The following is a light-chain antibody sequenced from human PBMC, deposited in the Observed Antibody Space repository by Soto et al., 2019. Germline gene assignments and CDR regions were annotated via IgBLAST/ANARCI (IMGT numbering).Light chain of an antibody. V-gene: IGKV3-15*01. CDR2: GAS. J-gene: IGKJ2*01. CDR3: QQYHIWRVS. CDR1: QSVSSN. Sequence: EIVMPQSPVTLSVSPGEGVTLSCRASQSVSSNLAWYQQKLGQAPRLLIYGASTRATGIPTRFSGSGSGTEVTLTLSSRQSVDFAGYYCQQYHIWRVSLAQGPRLQFK.